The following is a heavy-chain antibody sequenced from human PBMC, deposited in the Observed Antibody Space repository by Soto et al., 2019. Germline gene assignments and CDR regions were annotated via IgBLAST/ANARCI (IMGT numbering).Heavy chain of an antibody. Sequence: GGSLRLSCTASGFTFGDYAMIWCRQAPGKGLEWVGFIRSKAYSGTAEYAASVKGRFTMSRDDSKNIAYLQMNSLKTEDTAVYYCSRDRSGITMIRGVADYWGQGTLVTVSS. CDR1: GFTFGDYA. CDR3: SRDRSGITMIRGVADY. V-gene: IGHV3-49*03. J-gene: IGHJ4*02. CDR2: IRSKAYSGTA. D-gene: IGHD3-10*01.